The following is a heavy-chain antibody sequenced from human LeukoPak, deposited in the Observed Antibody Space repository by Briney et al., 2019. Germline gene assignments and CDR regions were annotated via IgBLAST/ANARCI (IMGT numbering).Heavy chain of an antibody. CDR2: INPSVGST. CDR1: GYTFTSYY. J-gene: IGHJ3*02. D-gene: IGHD3-22*01. CDR3: ARGRNYYDSSGYYYEGDAFDI. Sequence: ASVKVSCKASGYTFTSYYIHWVRQAPGQGLEWMGIINPSVGSTTYAQKFQGRVTMTRDTSTSTVYMELSSLRSEDTAVYYCARGRNYYDSSGYYYEGDAFDIWGQGTMVTVSS. V-gene: IGHV1-46*01.